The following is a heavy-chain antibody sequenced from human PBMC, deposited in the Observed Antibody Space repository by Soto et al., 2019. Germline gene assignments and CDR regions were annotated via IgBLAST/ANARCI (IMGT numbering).Heavy chain of an antibody. Sequence: PSETLSLTCTASGGSVSNSSHYWTWVRQPPGKGLEWIGYVYYTGSTNYNPSLHSRVTLSVDTSKNQFSLTLSSVTAADTAVYYCARGGGFWRGYSYFNCWGQGAPVTVS. J-gene: IGHJ4*02. CDR1: GGSVSNSSHY. CDR2: VYYTGST. CDR3: ARGGGFWRGYSYFNC. D-gene: IGHD3-3*01. V-gene: IGHV4-61*01.